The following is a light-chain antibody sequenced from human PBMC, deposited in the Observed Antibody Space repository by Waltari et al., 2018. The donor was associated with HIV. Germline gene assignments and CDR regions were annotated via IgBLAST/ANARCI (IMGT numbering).Light chain of an antibody. Sequence: QSALTQPRSVSGSPGQSVTISCTGSSSNIGTYNYVSWYQYHPGEAPKLIIHDVPARPSGVANRVSGSKSDYTASLAGSGLRAEDEADYYCCSHAGSYSWVFGGGTKLAVL. V-gene: IGLV2-11*01. CDR3: CSHAGSYSWV. CDR1: SSNIGTYNY. J-gene: IGLJ3*02. CDR2: DVP.